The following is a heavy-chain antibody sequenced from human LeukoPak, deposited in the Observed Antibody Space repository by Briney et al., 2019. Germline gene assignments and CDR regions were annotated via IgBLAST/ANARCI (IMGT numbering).Heavy chain of an antibody. CDR1: GFTFSSYE. CDR2: ISSNGSNI. J-gene: IGHJ6*04. CDR3: AELGITMIGGV. Sequence: GGSLRLSCAASGFTFSSYEMNWGRQAPGKGLEGVSYISSNGSNIYYADSVNGRFTISRDNAKNSLYLQMKSLRAEDTAVYYCAELGITMIGGVWGKGTTVTISS. V-gene: IGHV3-48*03. D-gene: IGHD3-10*02.